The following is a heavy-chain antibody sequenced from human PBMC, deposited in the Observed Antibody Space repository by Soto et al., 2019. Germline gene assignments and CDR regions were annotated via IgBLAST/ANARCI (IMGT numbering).Heavy chain of an antibody. CDR1: GGSISHYY. J-gene: IGHJ4*02. Sequence: QVHLQESGPGLVKPSETLSLTCTVSGGSISHYYWSWIRQPPGKGLEWIGYIYYSGSANYNPSLKSRVTISVDTSKNQFSLELTSVTAADTAVYYCARSGGFAGHVDYWGQGTLVTVSS. CDR2: IYYSGSA. D-gene: IGHD3-10*01. CDR3: ARSGGFAGHVDY. V-gene: IGHV4-59*01.